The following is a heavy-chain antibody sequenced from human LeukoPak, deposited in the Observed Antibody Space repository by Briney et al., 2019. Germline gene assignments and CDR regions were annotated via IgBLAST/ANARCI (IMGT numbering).Heavy chain of an antibody. CDR3: TRVRSPNWFDP. CDR2: IYSGGSGGST. J-gene: IGHJ5*02. D-gene: IGHD1-26*01. CDR1: GLTVTSNY. V-gene: IGHV3-66*01. Sequence: GGSLRLSRAASGLTVTSNYMTWVRQAPGKGLEWVSVIYSGGSGGSTYYADSVKGRFTISRDNSKNTLYLQMNSLRVEDTAVYYCTRVRSPNWFDPWGQGTLVTVSS.